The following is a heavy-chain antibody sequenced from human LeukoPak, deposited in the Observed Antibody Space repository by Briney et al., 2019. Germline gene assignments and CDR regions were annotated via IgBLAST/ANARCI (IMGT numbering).Heavy chain of an antibody. J-gene: IGHJ4*02. CDR3: AKDETLMTTVTYYFDY. Sequence: GGSLRLSCAASGFTFSSYSMHWVRQAPGKGREWVAFIRYDGSNKYYADSVKARFTISRDNSKNTLYLQMNSLRAEDTAVYYCAKDETLMTTVTYYFDYWGQGTLVTVSS. D-gene: IGHD4-11*01. V-gene: IGHV3-30*02. CDR1: GFTFSSYS. CDR2: IRYDGSNK.